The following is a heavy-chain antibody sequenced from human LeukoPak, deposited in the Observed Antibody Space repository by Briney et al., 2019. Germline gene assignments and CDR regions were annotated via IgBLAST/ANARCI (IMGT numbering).Heavy chain of an antibody. CDR3: ARAHYSGSYPPLDY. CDR2: ISSSSSYI. J-gene: IGHJ4*02. Sequence: GGSLRLSCAASGFTFSSYSMNWVRQAPGKGLEWVSSISSSSSYIYYADSVKGRFTISRDNAKNSLYLQMNGLRAEDTAVYYCARAHYSGSYPPLDYWGQGTLVTVSS. CDR1: GFTFSSYS. V-gene: IGHV3-21*01. D-gene: IGHD1-26*01.